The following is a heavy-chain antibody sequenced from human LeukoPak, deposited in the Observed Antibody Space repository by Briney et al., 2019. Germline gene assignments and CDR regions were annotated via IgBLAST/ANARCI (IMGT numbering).Heavy chain of an antibody. CDR2: INPSGGST. J-gene: IGHJ5*02. CDR1: GYTFTSYY. D-gene: IGHD6-13*01. V-gene: IGHV1-46*01. CDR3: ARGGGVIEAAGKDWFDP. Sequence: ASVKVSCKASGYTFTSYYMHWVRQAPGQGLEWMGIINPSGGSTSYAQKFQGRVTMTRDMSTSTVYMELSSLRSEDTAVYYCARGGGVIEAAGKDWFDPWGQGTLVTVSS.